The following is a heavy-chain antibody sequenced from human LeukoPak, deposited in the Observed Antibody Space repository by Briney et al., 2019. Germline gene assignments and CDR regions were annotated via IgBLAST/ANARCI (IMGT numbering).Heavy chain of an antibody. CDR2: INDSRST. CDR1: GGSFSGYY. J-gene: IGHJ4*02. CDR3: ARVIDYDSSGYYLGY. Sequence: SETLSLTCAVYGGSFSGYYWSWIRQPPGKGLEWIGEINDSRSTSCSPSLKSRVSISVDTSKNQFSLKLSSVTAADTAVYYCARVIDYDSSGYYLGYWGQGTRVTVSS. D-gene: IGHD3-22*01. V-gene: IGHV4-34*01.